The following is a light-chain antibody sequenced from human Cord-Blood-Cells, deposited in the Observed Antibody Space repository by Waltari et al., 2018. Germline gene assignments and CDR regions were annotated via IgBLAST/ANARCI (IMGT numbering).Light chain of an antibody. CDR1: SSDVGGYNY. Sequence: QSALTQPASVSGSPGQSITISCPGTSSDVGGYNYVSWYQQHPGKAPKLMIYEVCNRPSGVSNRFSGSKSGNTASLTISGLQAEDEADYYCSSYTSSSTVVFGGGTKLTVL. CDR3: SSYTSSSTVV. CDR2: EVC. J-gene: IGLJ2*01. V-gene: IGLV2-14*01.